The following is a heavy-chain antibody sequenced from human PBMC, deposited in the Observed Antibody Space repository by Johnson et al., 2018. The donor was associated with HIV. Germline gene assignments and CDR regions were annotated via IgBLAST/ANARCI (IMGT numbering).Heavy chain of an antibody. J-gene: IGHJ3*02. CDR2: ISYDGSNK. V-gene: IGHV3-30-3*01. Sequence: QVQLVESGGGVVQPGRSLRLSCAASGFTFSSYAMHWVRQAPGKGLEWVAVISYDGSNKYYADSVKGRFTISRDNSKNTLYLQMNSLRAADTAVYYCARGALRHCYDSSGGWSLIADDAFDIWGQGTMVTVSS. CDR1: GFTFSSYA. CDR3: ARGALRHCYDSSGGWSLIADDAFDI. D-gene: IGHD3-22*01.